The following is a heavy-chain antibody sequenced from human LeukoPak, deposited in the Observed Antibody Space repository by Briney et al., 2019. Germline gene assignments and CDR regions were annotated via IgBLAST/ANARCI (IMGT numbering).Heavy chain of an antibody. CDR1: GGTFSSYA. J-gene: IGHJ5*02. CDR3: ARGLAAPYNLRAAFDP. Sequence: SVKVSCRASGGTFSSYAIGGVRQAPGQGLEGLGGIIPIFGTANYAQKFQGRVTITTDESTSTAYMELSSLRSEDTAVYYCARGLAAPYNLRAAFDPWGQGTLVTVSS. CDR2: IIPIFGTA. D-gene: IGHD6-13*01. V-gene: IGHV1-69*05.